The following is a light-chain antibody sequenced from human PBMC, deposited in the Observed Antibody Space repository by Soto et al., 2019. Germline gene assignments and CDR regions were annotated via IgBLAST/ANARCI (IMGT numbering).Light chain of an antibody. CDR3: SSYTTSGSLV. CDR2: DVS. CDR1: SSDVGGYNY. V-gene: IGLV2-14*01. J-gene: IGLJ2*01. Sequence: QSVLTQPASVSGSPGQSITISCTGTSSDVGGYNYVSWYQQHPGKAPKLMIYDVSNRPSGVSNRFSGSKSGNTASLTISGLQAEDEADYYCSSYTTSGSLVFGGRTQL.